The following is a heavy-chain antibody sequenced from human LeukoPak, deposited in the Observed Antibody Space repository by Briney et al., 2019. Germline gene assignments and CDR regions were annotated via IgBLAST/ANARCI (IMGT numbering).Heavy chain of an antibody. D-gene: IGHD2-21*01. V-gene: IGHV3-48*03. J-gene: IGHJ5*02. CDR2: FSSSGTTM. Sequence: GGSLRLSCEASGFTISSYEMSWVRQAPGQGLEWVSYFSSSGTTMFYLDSVKGRFTISRDSAKNSLYLQMNSLRVEDTAIYYCARDYSVPGDGLDPWGQGTLVTVSS. CDR1: GFTISSYE. CDR3: ARDYSVPGDGLDP.